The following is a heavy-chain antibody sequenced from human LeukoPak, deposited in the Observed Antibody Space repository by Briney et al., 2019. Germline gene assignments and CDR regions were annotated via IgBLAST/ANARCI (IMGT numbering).Heavy chain of an antibody. CDR1: GFIFSSAW. J-gene: IGHJ4*02. V-gene: IGHV3-15*01. Sequence: PGGSLRLSCAASGFIFSSAWMTWVRQAPGKGLEWVGHIKNKTGGRTTDYAAPVKGRFIISRDDSKNTLYLQINSLRTEDTAVYYCARGFCSSTSCYQGPFDFWGQGTLVTVSS. D-gene: IGHD2-2*01. CDR2: IKNKTGGRTT. CDR3: ARGFCSSTSCYQGPFDF.